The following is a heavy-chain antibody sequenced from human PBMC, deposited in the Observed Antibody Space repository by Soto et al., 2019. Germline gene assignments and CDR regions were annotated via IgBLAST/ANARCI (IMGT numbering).Heavy chain of an antibody. CDR1: GYSFTNYG. Sequence: QARLVQSGVEVKKPGASVRVSCKASGYSFTNYGITWVRQAPGQGFEWMGWISAYNGNTNYAQKVQGRVTLTPDASTSTAFVGLRSLRSDDTAVYYCARDRGVAPPVAGNTHYYYYMDVWGKGTTVTVSS. CDR3: ARDRGVAPPVAGNTHYYYYMDV. CDR2: ISAYNGNT. V-gene: IGHV1-18*01. J-gene: IGHJ6*03. D-gene: IGHD6-19*01.